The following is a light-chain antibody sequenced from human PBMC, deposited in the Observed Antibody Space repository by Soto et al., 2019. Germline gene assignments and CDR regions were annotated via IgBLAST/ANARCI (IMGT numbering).Light chain of an antibody. CDR3: GRWDSSLSAGV. V-gene: IGLV1-51*01. CDR2: DNN. Sequence: QSVLTQPPSVSAAPGQKVTISCSGSSSNIGNNYVSWYQQLPGTAPKLLIYDNNKRPSGIPDRFSGSKSGTSATLGITGRQTGDEADYYCGRWDSSLSAGVFGGGTKLTVL. CDR1: SSNIGNNY. J-gene: IGLJ2*01.